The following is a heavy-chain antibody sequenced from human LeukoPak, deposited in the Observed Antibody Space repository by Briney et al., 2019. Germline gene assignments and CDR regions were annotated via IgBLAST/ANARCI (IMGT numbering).Heavy chain of an antibody. CDR3: ARLGTYSGYDLVDY. V-gene: IGHV4-61*02. CDR2: IYTSGST. CDR1: GGSISSGSYY. Sequence: SETLSLTCTVSGGSISSGSYYWSWIRQPAGKGLEWIGRIYTSGSTNYNPSLKSRVTISVDTSKNQFSLKLSSVTAADTAVYYCARLGTYSGYDLVDYWGQGTLVTVSS. D-gene: IGHD5-12*01. J-gene: IGHJ4*02.